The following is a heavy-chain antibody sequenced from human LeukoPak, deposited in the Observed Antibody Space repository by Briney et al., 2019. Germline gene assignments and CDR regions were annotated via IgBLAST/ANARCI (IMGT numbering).Heavy chain of an antibody. J-gene: IGHJ6*02. V-gene: IGHV3-48*03. Sequence: PGGSLRLSCAASGFTFSSYEMNWVRQAPGKGLEWVSYISSSGSTIYYADSVKGRFTISRDNAKNSLYLQMNSLRAEDTAVYYCARDREGRLYSSGRSIYYYGMDVWGQGTTVTVSS. D-gene: IGHD6-19*01. CDR3: ARDREGRLYSSGRSIYYYGMDV. CDR2: ISSSGSTI. CDR1: GFTFSSYE.